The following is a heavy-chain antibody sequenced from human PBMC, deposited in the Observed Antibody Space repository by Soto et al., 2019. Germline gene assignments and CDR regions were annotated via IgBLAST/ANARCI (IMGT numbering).Heavy chain of an antibody. CDR1: GFTFSSYA. Sequence: EVQLLGSGGCLVQPGGSLRLSCAASGFTFSSYAMSWVRQAPGKGLEWVSAISGSGGSTYYADSVKGRFTISRDNSKNTLYLQMNSLRAEDTAVYYCAKDPRYDGDRDYWGQGTLVTVSS. CDR2: ISGSGGST. D-gene: IGHD4-17*01. V-gene: IGHV3-23*01. J-gene: IGHJ4*02. CDR3: AKDPRYDGDRDY.